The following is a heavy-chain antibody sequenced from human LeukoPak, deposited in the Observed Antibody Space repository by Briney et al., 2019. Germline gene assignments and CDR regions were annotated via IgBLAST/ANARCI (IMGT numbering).Heavy chain of an antibody. Sequence: PSETLSLTCTVSGGSISSYYWSWIRQPPGKGLEWIGYIYHSGSTNYNPSLKSRVTISVDTSKNQFSLRLSSVTAADTAVYYCARVKKGYDSSGYYHSANWFDPWGEGTLVTVSS. V-gene: IGHV4-59*01. CDR3: ARVKKGYDSSGYYHSANWFDP. J-gene: IGHJ5*02. CDR1: GGSISSYY. CDR2: IYHSGST. D-gene: IGHD3-22*01.